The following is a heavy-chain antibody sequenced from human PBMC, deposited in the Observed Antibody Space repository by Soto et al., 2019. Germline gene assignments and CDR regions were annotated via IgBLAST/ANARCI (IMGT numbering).Heavy chain of an antibody. J-gene: IGHJ4*02. CDR2: IYWDDDK. V-gene: IGHV2-5*02. D-gene: IGHD3-22*01. CDR3: AHSDTYYYDSSGYNFDY. CDR1: GFSLSTSGVG. Sequence: QITLKESGPTLVKPTQTLTLTCTFSGFSLSTSGVGVGWIRQPPGKALEWLALIYWDDDKRYSPSLKSRLTITKDTSQNQVVLTMTDMDPVHTATCYYAHSDTYYYDSSGYNFDYWGQGTLVTVSS.